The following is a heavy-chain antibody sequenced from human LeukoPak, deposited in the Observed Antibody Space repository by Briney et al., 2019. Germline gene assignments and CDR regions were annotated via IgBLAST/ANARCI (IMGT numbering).Heavy chain of an antibody. CDR3: ARVTAMVFPDDAFDI. V-gene: IGHV1-2*02. CDR1: GYTFTGYY. J-gene: IGHJ3*02. Sequence: ASVKVSCKASGYTFTGYYMHWVRQAPGQVLGWMGWINPNSGGTNYAQKFQGRVTMTRDTSISTAYMELSRLRSDDTAVYYCARVTAMVFPDDAFDIWGQGTMVTVSS. CDR2: INPNSGGT. D-gene: IGHD5-18*01.